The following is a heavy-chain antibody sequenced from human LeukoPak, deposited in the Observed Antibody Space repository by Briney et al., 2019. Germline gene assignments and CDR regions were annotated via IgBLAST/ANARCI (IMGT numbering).Heavy chain of an antibody. J-gene: IGHJ6*03. V-gene: IGHV3-21*01. D-gene: IGHD1-26*01. CDR1: GFTFGDYA. CDR2: ISSSSSYI. CDR3: AKDPGDSVRGYYMDV. Sequence: GGSLRLSCTASGFTFGDYAMSWFRQAPGKGLEWVSSISSSSSYIYYADSVKGRFTISRDNSKNMLYLQVNSVTADDTAVYYCAKDPGDSVRGYYMDVWGKGTTVIVSS.